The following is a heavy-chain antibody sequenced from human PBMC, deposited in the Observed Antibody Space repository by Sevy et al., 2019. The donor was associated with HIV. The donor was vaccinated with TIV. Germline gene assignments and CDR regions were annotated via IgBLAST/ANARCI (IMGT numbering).Heavy chain of an antibody. J-gene: IGHJ3*02. D-gene: IGHD3-10*01. CDR2: ISGSGGST. CDR3: AKVPVLLWFGEEGGAFDI. Sequence: GGSLRLSCAASGFTFSSYAMSWVRQAPGKGLEWVSAISGSGGSTYYADSVKGRFNISRDNSKNTLYLKMNSLRAEDTAVYYCAKVPVLLWFGEEGGAFDIWGQGTMVTVSS. CDR1: GFTFSSYA. V-gene: IGHV3-23*01.